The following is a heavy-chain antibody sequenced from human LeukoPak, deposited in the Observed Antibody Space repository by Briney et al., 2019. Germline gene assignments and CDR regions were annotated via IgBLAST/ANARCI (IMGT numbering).Heavy chain of an antibody. V-gene: IGHV4-59*08. Sequence: SETLSLTCTVSGGSISSYYWSWIRQPPGKGLGWIGYIYYSGSTNYNPSLKSRVTISVDTSKNQFSLKLSSVTAADTAVYYCARLGQQLSYYMDVWGKGTTVTVSS. D-gene: IGHD6-13*01. CDR2: IYYSGST. CDR1: GGSISSYY. J-gene: IGHJ6*03. CDR3: ARLGQQLSYYMDV.